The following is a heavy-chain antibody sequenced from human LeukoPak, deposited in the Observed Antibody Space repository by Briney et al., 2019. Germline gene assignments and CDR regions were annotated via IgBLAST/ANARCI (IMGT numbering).Heavy chain of an antibody. CDR3: VRLRGGIQLWGD. CDR2: LSYTGTN. D-gene: IGHD5-18*01. J-gene: IGHJ4*02. V-gene: IGHV4-39*01. Sequence: SDTLSLTCTVSGRSITSNSYSWGWIRQPPGKGLQWIVALSYTGTNYYNPSMKSRVTIPVDTTKNQLSLKLSYVTAADTAVYYCVRLRGGIQLWGDWGQGTLVTVSS. CDR1: GRSITSNSYS.